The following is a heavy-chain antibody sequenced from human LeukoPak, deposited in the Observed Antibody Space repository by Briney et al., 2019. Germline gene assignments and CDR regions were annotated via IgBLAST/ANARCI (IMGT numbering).Heavy chain of an antibody. CDR2: IYNSGST. D-gene: IGHD5-12*01. CDR1: GDSITSYF. V-gene: IGHV4-59*01. CDR3: ARYYTGYSIDY. J-gene: IGHJ4*02. Sequence: TSETLSLTCTVSGDSITSYFWSWIRQPPGKGLEWIGYIYNSGSTNYNPSLNPSLKSRVTISVDTSKNQFFLRLSSVTAADTAVYFCARYYTGYSIDYWGQGTLVTVSS.